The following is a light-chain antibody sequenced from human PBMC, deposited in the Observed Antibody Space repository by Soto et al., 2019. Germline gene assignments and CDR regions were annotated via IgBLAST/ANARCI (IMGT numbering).Light chain of an antibody. CDR1: SSDVGAYNF. CDR2: DVN. J-gene: IGLJ2*01. Sequence: QSALTQPASVSGSPGQSITISCTGTSSDVGAYNFVSWYQQHPGRAPKLIIYDVNNWPPGASHRFSGSKSGNTASLTISGLQAEDEAHYYCSSYTSTTTVIFGGGTKLIVL. V-gene: IGLV2-14*03. CDR3: SSYTSTTTVI.